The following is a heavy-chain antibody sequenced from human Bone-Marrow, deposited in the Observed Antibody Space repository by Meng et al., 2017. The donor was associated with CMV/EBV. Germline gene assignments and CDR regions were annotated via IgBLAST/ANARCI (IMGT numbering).Heavy chain of an antibody. CDR2: IYSGGST. Sequence: GGSLRLSCAASGFTVSSNYMSWVRQAPGKGLEWVSVIYSGGSTYYADSVKGRFTISRDNSKNTLYLQMNSLRAEDTAVCYCARERKIAVAGTYYYYGMDVWGQGTTVTVSS. V-gene: IGHV3-53*01. CDR1: GFTVSSNY. CDR3: ARERKIAVAGTYYYYGMDV. J-gene: IGHJ6*02. D-gene: IGHD6-19*01.